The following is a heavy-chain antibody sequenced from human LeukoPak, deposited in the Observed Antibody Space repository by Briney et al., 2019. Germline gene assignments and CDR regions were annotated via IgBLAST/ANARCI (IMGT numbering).Heavy chain of an antibody. Sequence: GASVKVSCKASGYTFTGYYMHWVRQAPGQGLEWMGWIYPNSGGTNYAQKFQGRVTMTRDTSISTAYMELSRLRSDDTAVYYRASGIVVVPAAIAGYYFDNWGQGTLVTVSS. D-gene: IGHD2-2*01. J-gene: IGHJ4*02. CDR1: GYTFTGYY. CDR3: ASGIVVVPAAIAGYYFDN. V-gene: IGHV1-2*02. CDR2: IYPNSGGT.